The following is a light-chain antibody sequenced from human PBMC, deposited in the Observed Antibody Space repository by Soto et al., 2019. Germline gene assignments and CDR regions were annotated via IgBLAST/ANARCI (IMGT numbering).Light chain of an antibody. V-gene: IGLV2-14*01. J-gene: IGLJ1*01. Sequence: QSALTQPASVSGSPGQSITISCTGTSSNLAMYNYVSWYQQKPGKAPKLMIHLITTRPSADSNCFSGSRSGNTASRTISWLQAEDEADYYCSSYTYSSNYVFGTGTKVTVL. CDR3: SSYTYSSNYV. CDR2: LIT. CDR1: SSNLAMYNY.